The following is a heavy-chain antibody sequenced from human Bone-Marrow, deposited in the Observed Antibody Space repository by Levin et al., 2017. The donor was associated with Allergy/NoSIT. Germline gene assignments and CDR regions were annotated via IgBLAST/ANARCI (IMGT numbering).Heavy chain of an antibody. D-gene: IGHD4-17*01. J-gene: IGHJ6*02. CDR1: GFSFSTYR. CDR2: ISSSSNYI. Sequence: GGSLRLSCVASGFSFSTYRMNWVRQAPGKGLEWVSSISSSSNYIYYADSVKGRFTISRDNARNSLYLQLNSLRAEDTAVYYCARDAPPTDYGDCDPEVTYYYYGMDVWGQGTTVTISS. V-gene: IGHV3-21*06. CDR3: ARDAPPTDYGDCDPEVTYYYYGMDV.